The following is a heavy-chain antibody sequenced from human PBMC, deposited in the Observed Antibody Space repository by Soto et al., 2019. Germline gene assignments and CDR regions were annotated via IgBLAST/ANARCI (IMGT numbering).Heavy chain of an antibody. Sequence: SETLSLTCAVSGHSISSGFYCWGWVRQPPGKGLEWIGSIYHTESTYYNPSLKSRVTMSVDTSKNQLSLKLSSMTAADTAVYFCARYGCSYSAGFFDYWGQGTRVTVSS. CDR2: IYHTEST. J-gene: IGHJ4*02. CDR1: GHSISSGFYC. CDR3: ARYGCSYSAGFFDY. V-gene: IGHV4-38-2*01. D-gene: IGHD1-26*01.